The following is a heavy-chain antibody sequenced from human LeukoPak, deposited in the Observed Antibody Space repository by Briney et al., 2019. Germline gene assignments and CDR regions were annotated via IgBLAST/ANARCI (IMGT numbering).Heavy chain of an antibody. CDR3: ARDGGGY. CDR1: GLTFSSYA. D-gene: IGHD3-16*01. CDR2: IYSGGST. J-gene: IGHJ4*02. V-gene: IGHV3-66*01. Sequence: GGSLRLSCAASGLTFSSYAMSWVRQAPGKGLEWVSVIYSGGSTYYADSVKGRFTISRDNSKNTLYLQMNSLRAEDTAVYYCARDGGGYWGQGTLVTVSS.